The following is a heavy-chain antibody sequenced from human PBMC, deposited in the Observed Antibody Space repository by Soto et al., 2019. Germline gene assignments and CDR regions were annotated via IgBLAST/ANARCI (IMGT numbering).Heavy chain of an antibody. V-gene: IGHV4-4*02. CDR3: AGSITMIVGLWVY. CDR1: GGSISSSNW. Sequence: QVQLQESGPGLVKPSGTLSLTCAVSGGSISSSNWWSWVRQPPGRGLEWIGEIYHSGSTNYNPSLKSQVTISEDKSKNQCSRKLSSVTAADTAVYYGAGSITMIVGLWVYWGQGTLVTVSS. D-gene: IGHD3-22*01. CDR2: IYHSGST. J-gene: IGHJ4*02.